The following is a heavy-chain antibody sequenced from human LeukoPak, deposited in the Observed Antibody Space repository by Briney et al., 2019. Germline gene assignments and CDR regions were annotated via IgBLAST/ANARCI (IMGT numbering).Heavy chain of an antibody. V-gene: IGHV1-8*02. CDR2: INPNSGNT. CDR3: ARAYTAIVLDY. D-gene: IGHD5-18*01. J-gene: IGHJ4*02. Sequence: GASVKVSCKASGYTFTGYYMHWVRQAPGQGLEWMGWINPNSGNTGYAQKFQGRVTMTRNTSISTAYMELSSLRSEDTDVYYCARAYTAIVLDYWGQGTLVTVSS. CDR1: GYTFTGYY.